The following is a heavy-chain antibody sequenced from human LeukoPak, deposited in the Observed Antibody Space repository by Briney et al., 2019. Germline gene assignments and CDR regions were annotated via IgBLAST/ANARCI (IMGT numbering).Heavy chain of an antibody. CDR1: GFTFSSYG. CDR3: ARESGDGKQWLISHAFDI. Sequence: GGSLRLSCAASGFTFSSYGMHWVRQAPGKGLEWVAFIRYDGSNKYYADSVKGRFTISRDNSKNTLYLQMGSLRAEDMAVYYCARESGDGKQWLISHAFDIWGQGTMVTVSS. D-gene: IGHD6-19*01. CDR2: IRYDGSNK. J-gene: IGHJ3*02. V-gene: IGHV3-30*02.